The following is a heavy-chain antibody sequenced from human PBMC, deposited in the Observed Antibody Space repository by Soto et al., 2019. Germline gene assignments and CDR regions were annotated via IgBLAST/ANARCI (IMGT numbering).Heavy chain of an antibody. Sequence: PSETLSLTCAVYGGSFSGYYWSWIRQPPGKGLEWIGEINHSGSTNYNPSLKSRVTISADTSKNQFSLKLSSVTAADTAVYYCARWRPRPVIVVPAAKVPYYYYGMDVWGQGTTVTVSS. V-gene: IGHV4-34*01. CDR3: ARWRPRPVIVVPAAKVPYYYYGMDV. J-gene: IGHJ6*02. D-gene: IGHD2-2*01. CDR2: INHSGST. CDR1: GGSFSGYY.